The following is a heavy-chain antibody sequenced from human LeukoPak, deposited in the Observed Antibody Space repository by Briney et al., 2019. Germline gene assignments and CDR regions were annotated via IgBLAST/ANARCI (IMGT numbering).Heavy chain of an antibody. Sequence: SSETLSLTCTVSGASINSDTYYWGWIRQPPRKGLEWIGEINHSGSTNYNPSLKSRVTISVDTSKNQFSLKLSSVTAADTAVYYCARGANDFWSGYSYYYYYYMDVWGKGTTVTVSS. J-gene: IGHJ6*03. D-gene: IGHD3-3*01. CDR3: ARGANDFWSGYSYYYYYYMDV. CDR1: GASINSDTYY. CDR2: INHSGST. V-gene: IGHV4-39*07.